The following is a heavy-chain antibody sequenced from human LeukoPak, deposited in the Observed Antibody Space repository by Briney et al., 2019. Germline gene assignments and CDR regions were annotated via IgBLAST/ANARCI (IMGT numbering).Heavy chain of an antibody. V-gene: IGHV5-51*01. Sequence: GESLKISCKGSGYSFANYWIGWVRQMPGKGLEWMGIIYPGDSDTRYSPTFQGQVTISADRSITAAYLQWSSLRASDTAMYYCARGETGIVTPRANFDYWGQGTVVTVSS. D-gene: IGHD4-23*01. CDR2: IYPGDSDT. CDR1: GYSFANYW. J-gene: IGHJ4*02. CDR3: ARGETGIVTPRANFDY.